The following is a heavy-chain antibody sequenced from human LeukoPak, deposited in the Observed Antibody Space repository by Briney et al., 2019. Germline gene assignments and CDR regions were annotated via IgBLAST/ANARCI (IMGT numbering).Heavy chain of an antibody. D-gene: IGHD5-18*01. CDR1: GYTFTSYG. CDR3: ARDHLVQLWSQGPPFCDY. V-gene: IGHV1-18*01. Sequence: ASVKVSCKASGYTFTSYGISWVRQAPGQGLEWMGWISAYNGNTNCAQKLQGRVTMTTDTSTSTAYMELRSLRSDDTAVYYCARDHLVQLWSQGPPFCDYWGQGTPVTVSS. CDR2: ISAYNGNT. J-gene: IGHJ4*02.